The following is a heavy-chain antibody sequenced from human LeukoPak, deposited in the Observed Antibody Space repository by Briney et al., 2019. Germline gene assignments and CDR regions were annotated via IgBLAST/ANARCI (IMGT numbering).Heavy chain of an antibody. Sequence: SETLSLTCAVSGGSISSGGYSWSWIRQPPGKGLEWIGYIYHGGSTYYNPSLKSRVTISVDRSKNQFSLKLSSVTAADTAVYYCARGPTVTTRFSNYYYGMDVWGQGTTVTVSS. CDR2: IYHGGST. CDR3: ARGPTVTTRFSNYYYGMDV. J-gene: IGHJ6*02. V-gene: IGHV4-30-2*01. CDR1: GGSISSGGYS. D-gene: IGHD4-4*01.